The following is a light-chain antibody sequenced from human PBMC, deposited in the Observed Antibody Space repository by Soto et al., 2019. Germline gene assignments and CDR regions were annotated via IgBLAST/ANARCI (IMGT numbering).Light chain of an antibody. CDR1: QSISTY. CDR3: QQSYSMRRTT. J-gene: IGKJ5*01. V-gene: IGKV1-39*01. CDR2: AAS. Sequence: DIQMTQSPSSLSASVGDRVTITCRASQSISTYLNWYQQKPGKAPKLLIYAASRLQSGVPSSFTGSGSGTDFTFTTSSLQPEDFATYYCQQSYSMRRTTFGHGTRLE.